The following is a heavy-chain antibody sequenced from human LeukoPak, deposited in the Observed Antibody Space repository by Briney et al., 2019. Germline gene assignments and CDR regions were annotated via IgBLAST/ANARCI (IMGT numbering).Heavy chain of an antibody. CDR3: ARGGNWMATSSAFDY. J-gene: IGHJ4*02. Sequence: SETLSLTCTVSGGSLSSYYWSWLRQPAGKGLEWIGEINHSGSTNYNPSLKSRVTISVDTSKNQFSLKLSSVTAADTAVYYCARGGNWMATSSAFDYWGQGTLVTVSS. CDR1: GGSLSSYY. V-gene: IGHV4-34*01. CDR2: INHSGST. D-gene: IGHD5-24*01.